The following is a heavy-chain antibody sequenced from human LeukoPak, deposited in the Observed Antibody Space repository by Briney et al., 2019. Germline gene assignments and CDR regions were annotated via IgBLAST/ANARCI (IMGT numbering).Heavy chain of an antibody. CDR1: GYSFTSYW. Sequence: GESLKISCKGSGYSFTSYWISWVRQMSGKGLEWMAIIHPNDASTTYSPSFQGQVIISADKSISTAYLQWSTLKASDTAIYYCARHNNWGFDYWDRGTLLTVSS. J-gene: IGHJ4*02. CDR2: IHPNDAST. D-gene: IGHD7-27*01. V-gene: IGHV5-51*01. CDR3: ARHNNWGFDY.